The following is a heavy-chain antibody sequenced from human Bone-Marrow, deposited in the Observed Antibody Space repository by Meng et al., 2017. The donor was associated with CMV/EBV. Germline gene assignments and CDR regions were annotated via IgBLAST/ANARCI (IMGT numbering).Heavy chain of an antibody. Sequence: SETLSLTCTVSGGSISGYYWSWIRQPPGKGLEWIGYVYYSGSTNYNPSLKSRVTTSVDTSKNQFSLNLNSVTAADTAVYYCVRFLGRDYFDFWAQGTLVTVSS. V-gene: IGHV4-59*01. CDR3: VRFLGRDYFDF. CDR1: GGSISGYY. CDR2: VYYSGST. D-gene: IGHD3-10*01. J-gene: IGHJ4*02.